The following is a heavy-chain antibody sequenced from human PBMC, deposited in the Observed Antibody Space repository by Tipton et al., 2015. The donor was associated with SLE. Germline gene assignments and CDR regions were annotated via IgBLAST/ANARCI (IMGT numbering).Heavy chain of an antibody. CDR3: ARVNDDSSGYPY. CDR2: INPSGGST. V-gene: IGHV1-46*01. D-gene: IGHD3-22*01. J-gene: IGHJ4*02. CDR1: GGTFSSYT. Sequence: QLVQSGAEVKKPGSSVKVSCKASGGTFSSYTITWVRQAPGQGLEWMGIINPSGGSTSYAQKFQGRVTMTRDTSTSTVYMELSSLRSEYTAVYYCARVNDDSSGYPYWGQGTLVTVSS.